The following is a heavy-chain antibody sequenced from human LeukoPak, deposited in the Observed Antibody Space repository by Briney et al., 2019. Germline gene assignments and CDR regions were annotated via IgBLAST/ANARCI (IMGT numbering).Heavy chain of an antibody. D-gene: IGHD6-13*01. Sequence: PGGSLRVSCAASGFTFSNYAMHWVRQAPGKGLEWVAFIRYDGSDKYYADSVKGRFTISRDNSKNTLYLQMSSLRTEDTAVYYCARLVGIAAAGYWGQGTLVTVSS. CDR3: ARLVGIAAAGY. CDR1: GFTFSNYA. J-gene: IGHJ4*02. V-gene: IGHV3-30*02. CDR2: IRYDGSDK.